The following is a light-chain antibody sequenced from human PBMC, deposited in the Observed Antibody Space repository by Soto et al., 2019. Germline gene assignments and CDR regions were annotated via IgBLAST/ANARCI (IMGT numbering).Light chain of an antibody. CDR1: QSVSSSY. CDR2: GAS. Sequence: EIVLTQSPGTLSLSPGERATLSCRASQSVSSSYLDWYQQKPGQAHRLLIYGASSRANGIPDRFSGSGSGTDFTLTISRLEPEDCAVYYCQQYGSWLYTFGQGTKLEIK. CDR3: QQYGSWLYT. V-gene: IGKV3-20*01. J-gene: IGKJ2*01.